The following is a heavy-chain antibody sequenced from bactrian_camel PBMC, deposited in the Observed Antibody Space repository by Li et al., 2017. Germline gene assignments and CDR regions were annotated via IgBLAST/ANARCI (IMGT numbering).Heavy chain of an antibody. CDR2: IYSDGGTT. D-gene: IGHD1*01. V-gene: IGHV3S40*01. Sequence: DVQLVESGGGLVQPGGSLRLSCAASGFTFNAYDMTWVRQAPGKGLEWVSSIYSDGGTTYYADSLKGRFTISRDNAKNTVYLQMNSLKPEDTAMYYCAVKGGPWNCAARFVAGFGYYGQGTQVTVS. CDR1: GFTFNAYD. J-gene: IGHJ4*01.